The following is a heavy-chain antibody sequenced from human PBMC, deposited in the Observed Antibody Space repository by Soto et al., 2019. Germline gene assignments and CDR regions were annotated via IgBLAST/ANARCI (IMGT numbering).Heavy chain of an antibody. V-gene: IGHV1-2*02. CDR1: EDTFMGYA. Sequence: ASVQVSFHPSEDTFMGYAMIWVRQATGRGLEWMGGIYPNTGTTNSAQKFQGRLTMTRDTSSTTAYMEMTSLRSDDTAIYYCASLQTSGWYGVHWGQGTLVNVSS. CDR2: IYPNTGTT. D-gene: IGHD6-19*01. J-gene: IGHJ4*02. CDR3: ASLQTSGWYGVH.